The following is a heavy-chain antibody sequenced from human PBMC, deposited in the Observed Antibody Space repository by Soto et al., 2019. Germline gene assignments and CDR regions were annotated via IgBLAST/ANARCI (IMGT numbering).Heavy chain of an antibody. CDR3: AADLLSYGDYVL. Sequence: GASVKVSCKASGYTFTSYGISWVRQAPGQGLEWMGWISAYNGNTNYAQKLQGRVTMTRDTSTSTAYMELSSLRSDDTAVYYCAADLLSYGDYVLWGQGTLVTVSS. CDR1: GYTFTSYG. D-gene: IGHD4-17*01. J-gene: IGHJ4*02. V-gene: IGHV1-18*01. CDR2: ISAYNGNT.